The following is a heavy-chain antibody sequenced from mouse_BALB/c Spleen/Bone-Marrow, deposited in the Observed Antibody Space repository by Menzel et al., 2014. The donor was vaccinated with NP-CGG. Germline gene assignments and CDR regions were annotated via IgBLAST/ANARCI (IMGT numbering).Heavy chain of an antibody. J-gene: IGHJ2*01. Sequence: VMLVESGPGLVAPSQSLSITCTVSGFSLTGYGVNWVRQPPGKGLEWLGMIWGDGSTDYNSALKSRLSISKDNSKNQVFLKMNSLQTDDTARYYCARERGGYYFDYWGQATTLTVSS. V-gene: IGHV2-6-7*01. CDR2: IWGDGST. CDR3: ARERGGYYFDY. D-gene: IGHD3-1*01. CDR1: GFSLTGYG.